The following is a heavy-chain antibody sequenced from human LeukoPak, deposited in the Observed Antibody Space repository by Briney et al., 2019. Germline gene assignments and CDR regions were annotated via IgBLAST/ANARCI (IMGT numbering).Heavy chain of an antibody. D-gene: IGHD2-2*02. V-gene: IGHV4-59*01. J-gene: IGHJ4*02. Sequence: SETLSLTCTVSGGSISGYSWSWIRQPPGKGLEWIGYIYYSGSTNFNPSLKSGVTISVDTSKNQFSLKLSSVTAADTAVYYCARVAYCSSSSCYRALDFWGQGTLVTVSS. CDR1: GGSISGYS. CDR3: ARVAYCSSSSCYRALDF. CDR2: IYYSGST.